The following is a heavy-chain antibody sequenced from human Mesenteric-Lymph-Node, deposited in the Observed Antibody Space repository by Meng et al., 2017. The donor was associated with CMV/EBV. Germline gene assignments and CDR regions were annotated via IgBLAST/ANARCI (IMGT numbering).Heavy chain of an antibody. V-gene: IGHV6-1*01. CDR1: GDSISSNNAA. J-gene: IGHJ4*02. Sequence: RLPPSGPGLVKSSHTLSVTCTTSGDSISSNNAAWNWISQSTSRGLEWLGRTYYRSESYNDCAVSVKSRISVNLDTSKNQLSLHLNFVTPEDTAVYYCAYFGDLPPLWWGQGTLVTVSS. CDR2: TYYRSESYN. CDR3: AYFGDLPPLW. D-gene: IGHD3-16*01.